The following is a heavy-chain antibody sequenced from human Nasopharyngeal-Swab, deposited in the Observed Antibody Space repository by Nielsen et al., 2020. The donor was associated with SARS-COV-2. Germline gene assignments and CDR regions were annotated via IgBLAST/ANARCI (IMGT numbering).Heavy chain of an antibody. J-gene: IGHJ6*03. CDR3: ARDYDSGGYYYANYMDV. CDR2: ISSSSSTI. CDR1: GFTFSSYS. Sequence: GGSLRPSCAASGFTFSSYSMNWVRQAPGKGLEWVSYISSSSSTIYYADSVKGRFTISRDNAKNSLYLQMNSLRAEDTAVYYCARDYDSGGYYYANYMDVWGKGTTVTVSS. V-gene: IGHV3-48*04. D-gene: IGHD3-22*01.